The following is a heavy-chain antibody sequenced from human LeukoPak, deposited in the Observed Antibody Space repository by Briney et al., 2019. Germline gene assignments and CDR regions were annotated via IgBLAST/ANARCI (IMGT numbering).Heavy chain of an antibody. CDR2: INCNSGAT. CDR1: GYTFTDYH. J-gene: IGHJ4*02. V-gene: IGHV1-2*02. CDR3: ARTLHSYYDSSGYFDY. Sequence: ASVKVSCKPSGYTFTDYHMHWVRKAPGQGLEWMGRINCNSGATKYGEKFQGRVTMTRDTSISTVYMELSRLRTVDTAVYFCARTLHSYYDSSGYFDYWGRGTLVTVSS. D-gene: IGHD3-22*01.